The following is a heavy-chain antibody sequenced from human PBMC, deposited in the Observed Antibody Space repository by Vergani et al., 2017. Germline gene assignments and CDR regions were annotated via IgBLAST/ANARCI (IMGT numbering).Heavy chain of an antibody. Sequence: QVQLVASGGGVVQPGGSLRLSCAASGFPFSRYGMHWVRQAPGKGLEWVAVIWSDGCNKYYADSVKGRFTISRDNSKNTLYLQMNSLRAEDTAVYYCARPSYDYVWGSYRRGAFDIWGQGTMVTVSS. V-gene: IGHV3-33*01. D-gene: IGHD3-16*02. CDR3: ARPSYDYVWGSYRRGAFDI. J-gene: IGHJ3*02. CDR1: GFPFSRYG. CDR2: IWSDGCNK.